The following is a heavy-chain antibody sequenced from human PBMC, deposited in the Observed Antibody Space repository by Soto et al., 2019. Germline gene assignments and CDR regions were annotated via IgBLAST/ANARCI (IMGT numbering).Heavy chain of an antibody. Sequence: EVQLVESGGGLVQPGGSLRLSCAASGFTFSSQWMHWVRQAPGKGLMWVSQINSDGSSIAYADSVKGRFTISRDNAKNTLYLQMTSLRAEDTAVYYCAKLSAWADPGDWWGQGTLVTVS. CDR1: GFTFSSQW. V-gene: IGHV3-74*01. CDR3: AKLSAWADPGDW. CDR2: INSDGSSI. J-gene: IGHJ4*02. D-gene: IGHD3-16*01.